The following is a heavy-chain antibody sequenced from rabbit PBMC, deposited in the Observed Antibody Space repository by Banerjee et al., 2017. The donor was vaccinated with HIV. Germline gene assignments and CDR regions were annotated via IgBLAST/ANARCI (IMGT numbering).Heavy chain of an antibody. CDR1: GLDFSSSYW. CDR2: IGSGSSGST. D-gene: IGHD4-1*01. J-gene: IGHJ4*01. CDR3: ARDLAGVVGWNFGL. V-gene: IGHV1S45*01. Sequence: QEQLEESGGDLVEPEGSLTLTCKASGLDFSSSYWICWVRQAPGKGLEWIACIGSGSSGSTHYANWAKGRFTISKASSTTVTLQMTSLTAADTAIYFCARDLAGVVGWNFGLWGPGTLVTVS.